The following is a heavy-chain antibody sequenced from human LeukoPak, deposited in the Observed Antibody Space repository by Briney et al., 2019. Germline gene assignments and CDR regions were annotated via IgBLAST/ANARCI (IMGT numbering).Heavy chain of an antibody. D-gene: IGHD4-17*01. J-gene: IGHJ4*02. CDR1: GGSISNYY. V-gene: IGHV4-4*07. Sequence: SETLSLTCTVSGGSISNYYWSWIRQPAGKGLEWIGRVYSSGSTNYNPSLTGRVTMSVDTPKNQFSLNLSSVTAADTAVYFCARGDGDYRGYFDSWGRGTLVSVSS. CDR2: VYSSGST. CDR3: ARGDGDYRGYFDS.